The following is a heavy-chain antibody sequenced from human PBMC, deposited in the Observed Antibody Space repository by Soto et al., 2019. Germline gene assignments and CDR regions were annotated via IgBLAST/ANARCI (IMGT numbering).Heavy chain of an antibody. CDR3: ARPINAHGDGGVNYGMDV. V-gene: IGHV4-39*01. CDR1: GGSISSSSYY. CDR2: IYYSGST. Sequence: QLQLQESGPGLVKPSETLSLTCTVSGGSISSSSYYWGWFRQPPGKGLEWIGSIYYSGSTYYNPSLKSRVTISVDTSKNQFSLKLSSVTAADTAVYYCARPINAHGDGGVNYGMDVWGQGTTVTVSS. D-gene: IGHD4-17*01. J-gene: IGHJ6*02.